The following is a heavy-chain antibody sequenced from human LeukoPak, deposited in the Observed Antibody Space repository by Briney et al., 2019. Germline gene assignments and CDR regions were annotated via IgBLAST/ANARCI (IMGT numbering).Heavy chain of an antibody. CDR2: IRYDGSNK. Sequence: GGSLRLSCAASGFTFSSYGMHWVRQAPGKGLEWVAFIRYDGSNKYYADSVKGRFTISRDNSKNTLYLQMNSLRAEDTAVYYCAKEGYYDFWSGNHPVDYWGQGTLVTVSS. J-gene: IGHJ4*02. V-gene: IGHV3-30*02. CDR1: GFTFSSYG. CDR3: AKEGYYDFWSGNHPVDY. D-gene: IGHD3-3*01.